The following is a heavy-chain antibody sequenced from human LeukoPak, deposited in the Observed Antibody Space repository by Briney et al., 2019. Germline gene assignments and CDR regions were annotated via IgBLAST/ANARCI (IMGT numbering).Heavy chain of an antibody. V-gene: IGHV1-69*01. CDR3: ARVPGYCSSTSCFYYYYMDV. CDR1: GGTFSSYA. D-gene: IGHD2-2*01. J-gene: IGHJ6*03. Sequence: SVKVSCKASGGTFSSYAISWVRQAPGQGLEWMGGITPIFGTANYAQKFQGRVTITADESTSTAYMELSSLRSEDTAVYYCARVPGYCSSTSCFYYYYMDVWGKGTTVTVSS. CDR2: ITPIFGTA.